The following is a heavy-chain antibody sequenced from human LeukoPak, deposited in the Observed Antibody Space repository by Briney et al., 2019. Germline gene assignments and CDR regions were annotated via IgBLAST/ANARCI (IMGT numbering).Heavy chain of an antibody. V-gene: IGHV3-48*01. CDR1: GFTFSSYS. CDR2: ISSSSSTI. CDR3: ARAKILSGVVAQPFDY. J-gene: IGHJ4*02. Sequence: GGSLRLSCAASGFTFSSYSMNWVRQAPGKGLEWVSYISSSSSTIYYADSVKGRFTISRDNAKNSLYLQMNSLRAEDTAVYYCARAKILSGVVAQPFDYWGQGTLVTVSS. D-gene: IGHD2-15*01.